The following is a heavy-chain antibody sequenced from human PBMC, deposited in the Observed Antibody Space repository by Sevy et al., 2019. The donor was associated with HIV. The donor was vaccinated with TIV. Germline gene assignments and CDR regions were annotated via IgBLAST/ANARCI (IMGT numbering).Heavy chain of an antibody. D-gene: IGHD2-15*01. Sequence: GGSLRLSCAASGFSFSSFWMSWVRQSPGKGLEWVANIKEDGSEKYYVDSVKGRFTISRDNAKNSLYLQMNSLRAEETAVYYCAREGQWSHPGDYWGQGTLVTVSS. J-gene: IGHJ4*02. CDR2: IKEDGSEK. CDR3: AREGQWSHPGDY. V-gene: IGHV3-7*01. CDR1: GFSFSSFW.